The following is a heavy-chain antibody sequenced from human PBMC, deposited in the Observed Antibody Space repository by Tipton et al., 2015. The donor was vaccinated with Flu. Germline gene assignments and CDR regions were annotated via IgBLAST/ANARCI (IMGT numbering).Heavy chain of an antibody. V-gene: IGHV3-30-3*01. CDR1: GFTVSGHA. CDR3: ARDVPVGGTVGAADY. D-gene: IGHD1-26*01. J-gene: IGHJ4*02. CDR2: ISYDGSKK. Sequence: SLRLSCAASGFTVSGHAMHWVRQAPGKGLEWVAVISYDGSKKYYADSVKGRFTISRDNSKNSLYLQMNSLRAEETAVYYCARDVPVGGTVGAADYWGQGTLVTVSS.